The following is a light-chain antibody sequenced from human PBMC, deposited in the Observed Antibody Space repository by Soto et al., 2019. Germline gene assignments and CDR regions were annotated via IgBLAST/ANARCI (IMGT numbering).Light chain of an antibody. V-gene: IGKV3-15*01. CDR1: QSVSSN. CDR3: QQYNNWPET. Sequence: EIVMTQSPATLSVSPGERATLSCRASQSVSSNLAWYQQKVGQAPRVLIYDASSRTTGSPGRFSGSGSGTEFPLTISSLQSEDFAVYYCQQYNNWPETFGQGTKVEIK. J-gene: IGKJ1*01. CDR2: DAS.